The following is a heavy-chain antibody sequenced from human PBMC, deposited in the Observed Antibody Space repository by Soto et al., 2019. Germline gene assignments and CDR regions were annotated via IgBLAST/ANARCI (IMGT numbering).Heavy chain of an antibody. CDR2: INIDGSST. CDR1: GFTFSSYW. CDR3: ARVRFGQWGYAMDV. J-gene: IGHJ6*02. D-gene: IGHD3-10*01. Sequence: GSLRLSCAASGFTFSSYWMHWVRQAPGKGLVWVSRINIDGSSTSYADSVRGRFTVSRDNAKNSLYLQMNSLRAEDTAIYYCARVRFGQWGYAMDVWGQGTTVTVSS. V-gene: IGHV3-74*01.